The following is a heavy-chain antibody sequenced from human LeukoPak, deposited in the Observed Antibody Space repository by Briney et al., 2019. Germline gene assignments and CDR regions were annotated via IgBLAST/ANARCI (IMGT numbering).Heavy chain of an antibody. Sequence: KASETLSLTCTVSGGSISSYYWSWIRQPAGKGLEWIGRICTSGSTNYNPSLKSRVTMSVDTSKNQFSLKLSSVTAADTAVYYCAREGSMTTVTIFDYWGQGTLVTVSS. CDR1: GGSISSYY. CDR3: AREGSMTTVTIFDY. J-gene: IGHJ4*02. D-gene: IGHD4-17*01. V-gene: IGHV4-4*07. CDR2: ICTSGST.